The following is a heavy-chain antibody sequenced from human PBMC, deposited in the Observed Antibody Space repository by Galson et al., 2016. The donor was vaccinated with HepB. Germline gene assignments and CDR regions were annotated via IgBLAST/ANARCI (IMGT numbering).Heavy chain of an antibody. Sequence: SVKVSCKASGGTFRSSPISWVRQAPGQGLEWMGGIIPIFGTANYAQKFQGRITMTADESTNTAYLELSSLRSEDTAVYYCARDLYSGSDWGQGTLVTVSS. CDR2: IIPIFGTA. V-gene: IGHV1-69*13. J-gene: IGHJ4*02. CDR1: GGTFRSSP. CDR3: ARDLYSGSD. D-gene: IGHD3-10*01.